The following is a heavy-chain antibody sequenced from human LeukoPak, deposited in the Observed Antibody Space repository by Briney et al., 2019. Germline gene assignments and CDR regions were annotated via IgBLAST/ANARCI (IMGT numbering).Heavy chain of an antibody. CDR2: ISGSGGST. CDR1: GFTFSSYG. J-gene: IGHJ4*02. D-gene: IGHD3-22*01. V-gene: IGHV3-23*01. Sequence: AGGSLRLSCAASGFTFSSYGMSWVRQAPGKGLEWVSAISGSGGSTYYADSVKGRFTISRDNSKNTLYLQMNSLRAEDTAVYYCAKGHYYDSSGYYYFGYWGQGTLVTVSS. CDR3: AKGHYYDSSGYYYFGY.